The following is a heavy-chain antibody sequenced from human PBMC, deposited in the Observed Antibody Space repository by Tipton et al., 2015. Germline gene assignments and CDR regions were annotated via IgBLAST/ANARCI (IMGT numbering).Heavy chain of an antibody. CDR1: GYTFTGHY. CDR2: IDSKYGNT. J-gene: IGHJ5*01. V-gene: IGHV1-2*02. Sequence: QVQLVQSGPEVKKPGASVKVSCEASGYTFTGHYMHWVRQAPGQGLERIGRIDSKYGNTKYAQNFQGRVTMTRDTSIDTVFMEVSGLTSDDTAVYFCARIRDSELPPGPETWFDSWGQGSLISVSS. D-gene: IGHD1-7*01. CDR3: ARIRDSELPPGPETWFDS.